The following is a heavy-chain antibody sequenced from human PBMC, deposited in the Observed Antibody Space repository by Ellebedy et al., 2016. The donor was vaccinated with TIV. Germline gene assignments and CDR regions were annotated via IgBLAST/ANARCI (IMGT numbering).Heavy chain of an antibody. CDR2: IFPSTSDT. V-gene: IGHV5-51*01. J-gene: IGHJ4*02. Sequence: GESLKISCKGSGYTFPNHWIGWVRQTPEKGLEWMGSIFPSTSDTRYSPSFQGRVAISVDTSTSTAYLQWSSLKASDTAMYYCARDSGLDYWGQGTLVTVSS. CDR1: GYTFPNHW. D-gene: IGHD1-14*01. CDR3: ARDSGLDY.